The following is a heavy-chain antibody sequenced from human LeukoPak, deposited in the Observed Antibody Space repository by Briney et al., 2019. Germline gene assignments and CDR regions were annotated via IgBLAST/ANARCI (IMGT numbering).Heavy chain of an antibody. D-gene: IGHD3-16*01. J-gene: IGHJ5*02. CDR3: ARGGVGSWFDP. CDR1: GGSFGSYY. V-gene: IGHV4-59*01. Sequence: PSETLSLTCSVSGGSFGSYYWSWIRQPPGKGLEWIGYIYYSGSTNYNPSLKSRVTISVDTSKNQFSLKLSSVTAADTAVYYCARGGVGSWFDPWGQGTLVIVSS. CDR2: IYYSGST.